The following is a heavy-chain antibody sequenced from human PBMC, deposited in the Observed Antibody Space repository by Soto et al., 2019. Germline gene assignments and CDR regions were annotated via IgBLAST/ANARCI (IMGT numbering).Heavy chain of an antibody. V-gene: IGHV3-48*02. Sequence: PGGSLRLSCAASGFTFSSYSMNWVRQAPGKGLEWVSYISSSSSTIYYADSVKGRFTISRDNAKNSLYLQMNSLRDEDTAVYYCAREGGSYSSGWPYYYYGMDVWGQGTTVTVSS. CDR3: AREGGSYSSGWPYYYYGMDV. CDR1: GFTFSSYS. D-gene: IGHD6-19*01. J-gene: IGHJ6*02. CDR2: ISSSSSTI.